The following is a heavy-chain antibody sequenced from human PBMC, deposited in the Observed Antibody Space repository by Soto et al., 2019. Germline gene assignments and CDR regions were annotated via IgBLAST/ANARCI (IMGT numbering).Heavy chain of an antibody. D-gene: IGHD3-22*01. CDR1: GGSISSGGYY. V-gene: IGHV4-31*03. J-gene: IGHJ3*02. CDR3: ARDREPFYDSSGPTVAFDI. Sequence: QVQLQESGPGLVKPSQTLSLTCTVSGGSISSGGYYWSWIRQHPGKGLEWIGYIYYSGSTYYNPSLKSRVTISVDTSKNQFSLKLSSVTAADTAVYYCARDREPFYDSSGPTVAFDIWGQGTMVTVSS. CDR2: IYYSGST.